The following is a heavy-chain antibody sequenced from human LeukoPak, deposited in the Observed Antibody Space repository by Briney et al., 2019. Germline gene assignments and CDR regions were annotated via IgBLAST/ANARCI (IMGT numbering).Heavy chain of an antibody. V-gene: IGHV1-18*01. CDR1: GYTFTSYG. Sequence: ASVKVSCKASGYTFTSYGISWVRQAPGQGLEWMGWISAYNGNTNYAQKLQGRVTMTRDTSISTAYMELSRLRSDDTAVYYCARGYCSSTSCSQADYWGQGTLVTVSS. CDR3: ARGYCSSTSCSQADY. D-gene: IGHD2-2*01. CDR2: ISAYNGNT. J-gene: IGHJ4*02.